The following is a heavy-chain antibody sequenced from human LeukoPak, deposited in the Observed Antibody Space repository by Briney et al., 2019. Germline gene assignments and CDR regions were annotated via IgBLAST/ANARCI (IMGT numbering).Heavy chain of an antibody. Sequence: GGALSLSRAASGFTLSDHYMDWVRQAPGKGLEWVARSRNRANSHTIEYGPSVKGRFTISRDDSQNSLYLQMNSLKTEDTAVYYCTRSCCSDGRSTFDYWGQGTLVTVSS. D-gene: IGHD2-15*01. CDR1: GFTLSDHY. J-gene: IGHJ4*02. CDR2: SRNRANSHTI. CDR3: TRSCCSDGRSTFDY. V-gene: IGHV3-72*01.